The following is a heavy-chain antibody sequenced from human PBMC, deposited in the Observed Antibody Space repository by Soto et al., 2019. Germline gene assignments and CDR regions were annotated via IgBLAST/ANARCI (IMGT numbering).Heavy chain of an antibody. CDR1: GGSFSGYY. CDR2: INHSGST. J-gene: IGHJ4*02. CDR3: ARGLGKVDY. Sequence: SETLSLTCAVYGGSFSGYYWSWIRQPPGKGLEWIGEINHSGSTNYNPSLKSRVTISVDTSKNQFSLKLSSVTAADTAVYYYARGLGKVDYWGQGTLVTVSS. V-gene: IGHV4-34*01.